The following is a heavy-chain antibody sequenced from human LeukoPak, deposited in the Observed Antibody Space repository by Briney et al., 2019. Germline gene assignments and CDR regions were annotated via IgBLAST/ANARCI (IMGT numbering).Heavy chain of an antibody. Sequence: GGSLRLSCAASGFTFNINWMHWVRQAPGKGLVWVSLISSDGSITSYADSVKGRFTISRDNAKNTVYLQMNSLRVEDTAVYYCARRVGSSESSYYFDYWGQGTLVTVSS. V-gene: IGHV3-74*01. CDR1: GFTFNINW. CDR2: ISSDGSIT. D-gene: IGHD3-22*01. J-gene: IGHJ4*02. CDR3: ARRVGSSESSYYFDY.